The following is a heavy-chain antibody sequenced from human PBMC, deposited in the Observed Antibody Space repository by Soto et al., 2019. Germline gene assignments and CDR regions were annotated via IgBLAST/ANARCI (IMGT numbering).Heavy chain of an antibody. V-gene: IGHV3-9*01. D-gene: IGHD4-4*01. J-gene: IGHJ3*02. CDR3: AKDLYSNYGDAFDI. Sequence: EVQLVESGGRVVQPGRSLRLSCAASGFTLDDYAMHWVRQAPGKGLEWVSGISWNSDNIVYAESVKGRFTISRDNAKNSLYLQMNSLRAEDTALYYCAKDLYSNYGDAFDIWGQGTMVTVSS. CDR2: ISWNSDNI. CDR1: GFTLDDYA.